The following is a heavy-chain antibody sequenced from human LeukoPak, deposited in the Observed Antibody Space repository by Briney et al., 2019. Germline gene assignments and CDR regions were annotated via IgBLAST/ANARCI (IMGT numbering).Heavy chain of an antibody. CDR2: IYYSGST. CDR1: GGSISSYY. Sequence: SETLSLTCTVSGGSISSYYWSWIRQPPGKGLEWIGYIYYSGSTNYNPSLKSRVTISVDTFKNQFSLKLSSVTAADTAVYYCARDGLGFDYWGQGTLVTVSS. D-gene: IGHD2-2*03. V-gene: IGHV4-59*12. J-gene: IGHJ4*02. CDR3: ARDGLGFDY.